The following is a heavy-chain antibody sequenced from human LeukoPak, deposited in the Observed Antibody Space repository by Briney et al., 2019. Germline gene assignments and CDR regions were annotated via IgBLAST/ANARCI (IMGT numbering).Heavy chain of an antibody. CDR3: ARGSLYPLDC. CDR2: TNHSGST. V-gene: IGHV4-34*01. Sequence: SETLSLTCAVYGGSFSGYYWSWIRQPPGKGLEWIGETNHSGSTNYNPSLKSRVTISVDTSKNQFSLKLSSVTAADTAVYYCARGSLYPLDCWGQGTLITVSS. J-gene: IGHJ4*02. CDR1: GGSFSGYY. D-gene: IGHD2/OR15-2a*01.